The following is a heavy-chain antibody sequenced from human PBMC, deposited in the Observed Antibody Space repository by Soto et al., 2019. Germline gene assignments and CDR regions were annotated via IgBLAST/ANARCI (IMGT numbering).Heavy chain of an antibody. V-gene: IGHV4-34*01. CDR1: GGSFSGYY. D-gene: IGHD5-12*01. Sequence: PSETLSLTCAVYGGSFSGYYWSWIRQPPGKGLEWIGEINHSGSTYYNPSLKSRVTISVDTSKNQFSLKLSSVTAADTAVYYCARRIYSGYGRWFDPWGQGTLVTVSS. CDR2: INHSGST. J-gene: IGHJ5*02. CDR3: ARRIYSGYGRWFDP.